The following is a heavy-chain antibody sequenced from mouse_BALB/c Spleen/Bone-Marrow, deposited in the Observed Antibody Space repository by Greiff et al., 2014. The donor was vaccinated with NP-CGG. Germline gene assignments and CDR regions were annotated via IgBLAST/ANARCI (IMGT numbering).Heavy chain of an antibody. CDR2: IHPSDIET. D-gene: IGHD2-4*01. J-gene: IGHJ3*01. Sequence: QVQLQQSGAELVRPGASVKLSCKASGYSFTIYWMNWAKQRPGQGLEWIGMIHPSDIETRLNQKFKDKATLTVDKSSNTAYMQLSSPTSEDSAVYYCARGEITAFAYWGQGTLVTVSA. CDR1: GYSFTIYW. V-gene: IGHV1-61*01. CDR3: ARGEITAFAY.